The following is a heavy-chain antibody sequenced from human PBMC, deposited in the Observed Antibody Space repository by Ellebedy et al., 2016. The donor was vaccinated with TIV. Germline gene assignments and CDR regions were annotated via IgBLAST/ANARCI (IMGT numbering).Heavy chain of an antibody. J-gene: IGHJ3*02. D-gene: IGHD3-9*01. Sequence: SETLSLTCAVYGESFSGYYWSWIRQPPGKGLEWIGEINHSGSTNYNPSLKSRVTISVDTSKNQFSLKLSSVTAADTAVYYCARGPYYDILTGYSKGDAFDIWGQGTMVTVSS. CDR1: GESFSGYY. CDR2: INHSGST. CDR3: ARGPYYDILTGYSKGDAFDI. V-gene: IGHV4-34*01.